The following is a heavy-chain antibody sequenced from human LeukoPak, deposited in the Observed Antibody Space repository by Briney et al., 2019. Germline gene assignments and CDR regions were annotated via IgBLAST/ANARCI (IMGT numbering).Heavy chain of an antibody. CDR2: ISDSGGRT. V-gene: IGHV3-23*01. D-gene: IGHD3-22*01. Sequence: GGYLRLYCAVSGITLSNYGMSWDRQTPGKGLEWVAGISDSGGRTNYADSVKGRFTISRDNPKTTLYLQMNSLRAEDTAVYFCAKRGVVIRVILVGFHKEAQYFDSWGQGALVTVSS. CDR3: AKRGVVIRVILVGFHKEAQYFDS. CDR1: GITLSNYG. J-gene: IGHJ4*02.